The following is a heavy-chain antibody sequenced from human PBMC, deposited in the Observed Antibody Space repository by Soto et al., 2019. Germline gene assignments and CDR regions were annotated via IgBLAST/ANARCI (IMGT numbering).Heavy chain of an antibody. CDR2: INPNSGAT. CDR1: GYTFTDYY. Sequence: ASVKVSCKASGYTFTDYYMHWVRQAPGQGLEWMGWINPNSGATSYAQRFQGRVTMTRDTSISTAYMELSRLTSDDTAVYYCAREGGDSVQIVHALPWYWGKGTLSTFSS. V-gene: IGHV1-2*02. D-gene: IGHD2-8*01. J-gene: IGHJ4*02. CDR3: AREGGDSVQIVHALPWY.